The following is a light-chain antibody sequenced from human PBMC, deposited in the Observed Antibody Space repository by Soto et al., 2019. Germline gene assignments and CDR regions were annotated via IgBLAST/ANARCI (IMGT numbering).Light chain of an antibody. J-gene: IGKJ2*01. Sequence: EIVMTQSPATLSVSPGERATLSCRASQSVGKDLAWYQQKPGQTPRLLTYGASTRATGIPARFSGSGSGTEFTLTISRLQSEDFAVYYCQQYTNWPYTFGQGTKLEIK. CDR3: QQYTNWPYT. V-gene: IGKV3-15*01. CDR2: GAS. CDR1: QSVGKD.